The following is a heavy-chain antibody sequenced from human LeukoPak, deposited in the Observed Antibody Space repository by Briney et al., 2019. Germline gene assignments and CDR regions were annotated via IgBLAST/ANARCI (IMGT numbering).Heavy chain of an antibody. D-gene: IGHD4-17*01. CDR2: IYYSGST. CDR3: ARGRGDYGLNYFDY. Sequence: SETLSLTCTVSGDSISSSSYYWGWIRQPPGKGVEWIVSIYYSGSTYYNPSLKSRVTMSVDTSKNQFSLKLSSVTAADTAVYYCARGRGDYGLNYFDYWGQGTLVTVSS. V-gene: IGHV4-39*01. J-gene: IGHJ4*02. CDR1: GDSISSSSYY.